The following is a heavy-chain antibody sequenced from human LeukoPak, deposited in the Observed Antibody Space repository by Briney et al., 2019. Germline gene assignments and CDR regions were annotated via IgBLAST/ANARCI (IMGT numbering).Heavy chain of an antibody. CDR3: ASRSTSRYYYYYYMDV. J-gene: IGHJ6*03. V-gene: IGHV4-4*02. D-gene: IGHD2-2*01. CDR1: GGSISSSNW. CDR2: IIHSGST. Sequence: PSETLSLTCAVSGGSISSSNWWSWVRQPPGKGLEWIGEIIHSGSTNYNPSLKSRVTISVDTSKNQFSLKLSSVTAADTAVYYCASRSTSRYYYYYYMDVWGKGTTVTVSS.